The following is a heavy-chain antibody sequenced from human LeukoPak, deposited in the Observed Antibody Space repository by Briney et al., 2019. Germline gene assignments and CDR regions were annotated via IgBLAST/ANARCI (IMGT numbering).Heavy chain of an antibody. V-gene: IGHV1-2*02. CDR3: ARDPHYYGSGYYYYYMDV. Sequence: GASVKVSCKASGYTFTSYYMHWVRQAPGQGLEWMGWINPNSGGTNYAQKFQGRVTMTRDTSISTAYMELSRLRSDDTAVYYCARDPHYYGSGYYYYYMDVWGKGTTVTVSS. J-gene: IGHJ6*03. D-gene: IGHD3-10*01. CDR1: GYTFTSYY. CDR2: INPNSGGT.